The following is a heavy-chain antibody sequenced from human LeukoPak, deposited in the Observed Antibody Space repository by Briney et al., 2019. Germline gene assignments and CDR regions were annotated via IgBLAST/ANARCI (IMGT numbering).Heavy chain of an antibody. Sequence: PSETLSLTCTVSGGSISGFYWSWIRQSQGKGLEWIGYVYYSGSTNYNPSLKSRVTISVDTSKKQFSLKLSSATAADTAVYYCTAVQDLSKRGLDAFDIWGQGTMVTVSS. CDR2: VYYSGST. V-gene: IGHV4-59*01. CDR1: GGSISGFY. D-gene: IGHD2/OR15-2a*01. J-gene: IGHJ3*02. CDR3: TAVQDLSKRGLDAFDI.